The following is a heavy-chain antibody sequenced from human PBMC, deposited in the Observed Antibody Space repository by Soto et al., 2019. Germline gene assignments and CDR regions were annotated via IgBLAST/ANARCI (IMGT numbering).Heavy chain of an antibody. J-gene: IGHJ4*02. CDR1: GFTFRDYA. CDR3: TRVSPDCSDGSCYPLN. D-gene: IGHD2-15*01. CDR2: IRSNIYDGTT. V-gene: IGHV3-49*03. Sequence: PGGSLRLSCMASGFTFRDYAISWFRQAPGKGLQWVSFIRSNIYDGTTEYDASVKGRFTISRDDSNTIAYLQMNSLKTEDTGVYYCTRVSPDCSDGSCYPLNWGQGTQVTVSS.